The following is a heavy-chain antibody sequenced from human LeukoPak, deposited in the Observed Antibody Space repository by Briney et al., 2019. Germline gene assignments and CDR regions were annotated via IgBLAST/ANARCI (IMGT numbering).Heavy chain of an antibody. Sequence: GGSQRLSCAASGFTFSSYAMSWVRQAPGKGLEWVSAISGSGGSTYYADSVKGRFTISRDNSKNTLYLQVNSLRAEDTAIYYCAKDVSYYDSSGYPGDYWGQGTLVTVSS. D-gene: IGHD3-22*01. J-gene: IGHJ4*02. CDR3: AKDVSYYDSSGYPGDY. V-gene: IGHV3-23*01. CDR2: ISGSGGST. CDR1: GFTFSSYA.